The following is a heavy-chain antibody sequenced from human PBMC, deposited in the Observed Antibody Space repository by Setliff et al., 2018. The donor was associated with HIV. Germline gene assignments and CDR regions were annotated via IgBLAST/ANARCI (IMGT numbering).Heavy chain of an antibody. Sequence: SVMVSCKASGDTRSIHPISWVRQAPGRGLDWMGNIIPAFGRTTYAQKFQGRVTMTTDTSTSTAYMELSSLSSEDTAVYYCARDQTGXAAAAFGGGSAXXDEGFDIWGQGTMVTVSS. CDR3: ARDQTGXAAAAFGGGSAXXDEGFDI. D-gene: IGHD6-13*01. CDR1: GDTRSIHP. J-gene: IGHJ3*02. CDR2: IIPAFGRT. V-gene: IGHV1-69*04.